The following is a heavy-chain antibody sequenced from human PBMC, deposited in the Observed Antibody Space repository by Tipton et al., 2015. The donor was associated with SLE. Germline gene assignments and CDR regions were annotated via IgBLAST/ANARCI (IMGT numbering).Heavy chain of an antibody. CDR1: GGIFTNYA. Sequence: QVQLVQSGAEVKKPGSSGKISCTTSGGIFTNYAISWVRQAPGQGLEWMGGIIPLLGTANYALKFQGRVLITTDESTNTAYMEVTSLRSEDTALYFCARHLYGGFDYWGQGTLVTVSS. V-gene: IGHV1-69*01. D-gene: IGHD4/OR15-4a*01. J-gene: IGHJ4*02. CDR2: IIPLLGTA. CDR3: ARHLYGGFDY.